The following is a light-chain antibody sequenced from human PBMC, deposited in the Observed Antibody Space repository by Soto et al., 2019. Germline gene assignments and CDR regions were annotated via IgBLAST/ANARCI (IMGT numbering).Light chain of an antibody. CDR3: QQSYSSPPT. CDR2: DXS. J-gene: IGKJ1*01. Sequence: IHMSQSPSSLSASVEGRVIITXRASQSISRHFNWYQQQPGXAPKXXXFDXSSLQRGVPSRLSGSRSGQDFTLTISSLQPEDFATYYCQQSYSSPPTFGQGTKVDIK. CDR1: QSISRH. V-gene: IGKV1-39*01.